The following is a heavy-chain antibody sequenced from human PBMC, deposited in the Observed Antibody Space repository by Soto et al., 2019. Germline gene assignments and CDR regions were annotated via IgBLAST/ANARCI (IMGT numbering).Heavy chain of an antibody. J-gene: IGHJ6*03. V-gene: IGHV1-2*04. D-gene: IGHD1-1*01. Sequence: ASVKVSCKASGHTFTGYYMHWVRQAPGQGLEWMGWINPNSGGTNYAQKFQGWVTMTRDTSISTAYMELSRLRSDDTAVYYCAKAGTLNDYYYYYYMDVWGKGTTVTVSS. CDR2: INPNSGGT. CDR1: GHTFTGYY. CDR3: AKAGTLNDYYYYYYMDV.